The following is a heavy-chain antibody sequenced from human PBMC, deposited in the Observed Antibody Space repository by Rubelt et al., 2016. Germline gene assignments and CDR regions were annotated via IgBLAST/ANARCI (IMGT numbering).Heavy chain of an antibody. V-gene: IGHV3-21*01. J-gene: IGHJ5*02. D-gene: IGHD6-13*01. CDR3: ARVPAAARRPHWFDP. CDR2: ISSSSSYI. Sequence: RLSCAASGFTFSSYSMNWVRQAPGKGLEWVSSISSSSSYIYYADSVKGRFTISRDNAKNSLYLQMNSLRAEDTAVYYCARVPAAARRPHWFDPWGQGTLVTVSS. CDR1: GFTFSSYS.